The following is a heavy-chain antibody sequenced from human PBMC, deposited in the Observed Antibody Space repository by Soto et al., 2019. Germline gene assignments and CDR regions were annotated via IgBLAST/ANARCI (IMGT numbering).Heavy chain of an antibody. J-gene: IGHJ4*02. D-gene: IGHD6-13*01. CDR2: IYWNDEA. V-gene: IGHV2-5*01. CDR3: AHRIAAPGRTLDS. CDR1: GFSLSTDAVG. Sequence: QITLKESGPTLVRPTQTLTLTCTVSGFSLSTDAVGVAWIRQPPGKALEWLALIYWNDEARYKSSLNNRLTITKDTSKSQVVLTMTDMAPLDPATYFCAHRIAAPGRTLDSWGQGILVTVSS.